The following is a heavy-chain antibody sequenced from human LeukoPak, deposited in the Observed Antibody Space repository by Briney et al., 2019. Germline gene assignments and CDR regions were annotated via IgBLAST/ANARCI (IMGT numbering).Heavy chain of an antibody. J-gene: IGHJ6*02. CDR1: GYSISSGYF. D-gene: IGHD3-10*01. Sequence: PSETLSLTCTVSGYSISSGYFWGWIRQPPGKGLEWIGRIYQSGTTYYNPSLKSRVTISVDTSKSQFSLKLSSVTAADTAVYYCARCGGGPGSYGTVGYYYYGMDVWGQGTTVTVSS. V-gene: IGHV4-38-2*02. CDR2: IYQSGTT. CDR3: ARCGGGPGSYGTVGYYYYGMDV.